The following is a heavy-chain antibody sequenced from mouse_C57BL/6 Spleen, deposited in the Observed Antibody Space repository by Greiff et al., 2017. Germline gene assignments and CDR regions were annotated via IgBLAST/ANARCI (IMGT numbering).Heavy chain of an antibody. J-gene: IGHJ4*01. Sequence: EVKLMESGGGLVKPGGSLKLSCAASGFTFSSYAMSWVRQTPEKRLEWVATISDGGSYTYYPDNVKGRFTISRDNAKNNLYLQMSHLKSEDTAMYYCARAPYDYDDYYAMDYWGQGTSVTVSS. CDR1: GFTFSSYA. V-gene: IGHV5-4*03. CDR2: ISDGGSYT. CDR3: ARAPYDYDDYYAMDY. D-gene: IGHD2-4*01.